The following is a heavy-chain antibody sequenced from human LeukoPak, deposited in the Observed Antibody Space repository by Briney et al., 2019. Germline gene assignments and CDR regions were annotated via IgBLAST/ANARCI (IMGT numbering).Heavy chain of an antibody. CDR3: ARQSAMGSFDY. J-gene: IGHJ4*02. Sequence: SETLSLTCTVSGGSISSYYWSWIRQPPGKGLERIGYIYYSGSTNYNPSLESRVTISVDTSKNQFSLKLSSVTAADTAVYYCARQSAMGSFDYWGQGTLVTVSS. V-gene: IGHV4-59*08. CDR2: IYYSGST. D-gene: IGHD5-18*01. CDR1: GGSISSYY.